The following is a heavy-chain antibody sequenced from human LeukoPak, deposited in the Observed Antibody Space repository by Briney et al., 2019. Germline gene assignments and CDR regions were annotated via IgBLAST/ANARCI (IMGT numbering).Heavy chain of an antibody. CDR1: GGSISSYY. CDR2: IYYSGST. J-gene: IGHJ3*02. D-gene: IGHD3-10*01. Sequence: SETLSLTCTVSGGSISSYYWSWIRQPPGKGLEWVGYIYYSGSTNYNPSLKSRVTISVDTSKNQFSLKLSSVTAADTAVYYCARAFLPAGYYYGSGYAFDIWGQGTMVTVSS. V-gene: IGHV4-59*01. CDR3: ARAFLPAGYYYGSGYAFDI.